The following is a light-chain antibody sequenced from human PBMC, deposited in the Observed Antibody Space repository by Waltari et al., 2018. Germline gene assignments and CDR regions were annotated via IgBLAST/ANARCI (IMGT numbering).Light chain of an antibody. J-gene: IGLJ3*02. CDR3: QSYDISLSVV. V-gene: IGLV1-40*01. CDR2: GNN. CDR1: SSNIGAGSD. Sequence: QSVLTHPPSVSGAPGQRVTISCPGSSSNIGAGSDLHWYQQLPGTAPKLLIYGNNNRPSGVPDRFSGSKSGTSASLAITGLQAEDEADYYCQSYDISLSVVFGGGTKLTVL.